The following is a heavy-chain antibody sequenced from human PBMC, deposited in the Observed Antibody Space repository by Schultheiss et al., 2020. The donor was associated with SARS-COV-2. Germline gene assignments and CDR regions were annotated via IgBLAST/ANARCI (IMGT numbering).Heavy chain of an antibody. CDR3: ARGEWNQLACMDV. J-gene: IGHJ6*02. V-gene: IGHV4-30-4*08. CDR1: GGSISSSSYY. Sequence: SETLSLTCTVSGGSISSSSYYWGWIRQPPGKGLEWIGYIYYSGSTYYKPSLKSRVTISVDTSKNQFSLQLNSVTPEDTAVYYCARGEWNQLACMDVWGQGTTVTVSS. D-gene: IGHD1-14*01. CDR2: IYYSGST.